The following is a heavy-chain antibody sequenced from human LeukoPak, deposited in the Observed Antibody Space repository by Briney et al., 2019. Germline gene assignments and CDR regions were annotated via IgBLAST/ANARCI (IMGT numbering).Heavy chain of an antibody. CDR3: ARGERYDFHFDY. Sequence: SETPSLTCTVSGGSISSYYWSWIRQSPGKGLEWIGYIYYSGSTNYNPSLKSRVTISVDTSENQFSLKLSSVTGADTAVYYCARGERYDFHFDYWGQGTLVTVSS. CDR1: GGSISSYY. V-gene: IGHV4-59*12. D-gene: IGHD3-3*01. J-gene: IGHJ4*02. CDR2: IYYSGST.